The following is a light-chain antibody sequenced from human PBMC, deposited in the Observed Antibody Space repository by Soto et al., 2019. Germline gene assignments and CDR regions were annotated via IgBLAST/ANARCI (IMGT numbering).Light chain of an antibody. CDR3: QHYNSYSEA. Sequence: IQRTQSPSTLSGSVGDRSTITCMASQTISSWLAWYQQKPGKAPKLLIYKASTLKSGVPSRFSGSGSGTEFTLTISSLQPDDFATYYCQHYNSYSEAVGQGTQVDIK. CDR2: KAS. J-gene: IGKJ1*01. CDR1: QTISSW. V-gene: IGKV1-5*03.